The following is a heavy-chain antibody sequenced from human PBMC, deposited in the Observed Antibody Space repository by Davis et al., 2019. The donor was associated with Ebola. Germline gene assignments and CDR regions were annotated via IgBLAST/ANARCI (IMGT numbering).Heavy chain of an antibody. J-gene: IGHJ6*02. CDR2: IYYSGST. Sequence: MPSETLSLTCTVSGGSISSGGYYWSWIRQHPGKGLEWIGYIYYSGSTYYNPSLKSRVTISVDTSKNHFSLKLSSVTAADTAVYYCARDRGWQQLDTTDYYYGMDVWGQGTTVTVSS. CDR3: ARDRGWQQLDTTDYYYGMDV. V-gene: IGHV4-31*03. CDR1: GGSISSGGYY. D-gene: IGHD6-13*01.